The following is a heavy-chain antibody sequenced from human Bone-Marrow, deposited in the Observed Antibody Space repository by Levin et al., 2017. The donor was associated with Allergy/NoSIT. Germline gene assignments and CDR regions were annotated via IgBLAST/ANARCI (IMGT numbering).Heavy chain of an antibody. CDR2: SRDKRDSYTT. J-gene: IGHJ4*02. D-gene: IGHD2-2*01. V-gene: IGHV3-72*01. CDR1: GFTFSDHY. CDR3: AAGYCSGSSCYDFDY. Sequence: SGGSLRLSCAASGFTFSDHYMDWVRQAPGKGLEWVGRSRDKRDSYTTEYAASVKGRFTISRDDSKNSLYLQMNSLKSDDTAVYYCAAGYCSGSSCYDFDYWGQGTLVTVSS.